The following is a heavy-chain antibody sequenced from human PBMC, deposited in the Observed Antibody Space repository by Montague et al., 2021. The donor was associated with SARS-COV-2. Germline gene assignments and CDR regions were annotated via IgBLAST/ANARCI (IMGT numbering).Heavy chain of an antibody. CDR1: GGSISSYY. CDR2: IYFSGST. D-gene: IGHD3-22*01. J-gene: IGHJ3*02. Sequence: SETLSLTCTVSGGSISSYYWSWIRQPPGKGLEWIGYIYFSGSTDYNPALKSRVTTSVDTSKNQFSLRLSSLTAADTAVYYCAGHGRFSVIGNTPREAFDIWGPGRLVTVSS. V-gene: IGHV4-59*08. CDR3: AGHGRFSVIGNTPREAFDI.